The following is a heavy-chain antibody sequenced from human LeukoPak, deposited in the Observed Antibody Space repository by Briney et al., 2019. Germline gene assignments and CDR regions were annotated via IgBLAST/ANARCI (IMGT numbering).Heavy chain of an antibody. D-gene: IGHD3-10*01. CDR3: AKDVNYTPSGTFDY. CDR2: ISWNSGRM. J-gene: IGHJ4*02. CDR1: GFTLDDYA. Sequence: PGRSLRLSCAASGFTLDDYAMHWVRHAPGKGLEWVSSISWNSGRMDYADSVKGRFTISRDNAKNSLYLQMHSLRVEDMALYYCAKDVNYTPSGTFDYWGQGTLVTVSS. V-gene: IGHV3-9*03.